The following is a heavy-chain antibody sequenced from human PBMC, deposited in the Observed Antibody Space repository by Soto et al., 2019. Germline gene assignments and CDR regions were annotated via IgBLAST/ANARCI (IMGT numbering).Heavy chain of an antibody. Sequence: PSETLSLTCTVSGGSISSGDYYWSWIRQPPGKGLEWIGYIYYSGSTYYNPSLKSRVTISVDTSKNQFSLKLSSVTAADTAVYYCAISRTVTPLFWFDPWGQGTLVTVSS. V-gene: IGHV4-31*03. D-gene: IGHD4-4*01. CDR1: GGSISSGDYY. CDR2: IYYSGST. CDR3: AISRTVTPLFWFDP. J-gene: IGHJ5*02.